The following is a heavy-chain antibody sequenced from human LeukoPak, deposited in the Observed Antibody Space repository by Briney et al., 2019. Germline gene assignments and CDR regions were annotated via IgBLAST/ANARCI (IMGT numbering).Heavy chain of an antibody. D-gene: IGHD2-8*02. Sequence: GGSLRLSCAASGFTFSSYAMSWGRQAPGKGLEWVSAISGSGGSTYYADSVKGRFTISRDNSKNTLYLQMNSLRAEDTAVYYCAKGVSSVVYALNWFDPWGQGTLVTVSS. CDR1: GFTFSSYA. V-gene: IGHV3-23*01. CDR2: ISGSGGST. J-gene: IGHJ5*02. CDR3: AKGVSSVVYALNWFDP.